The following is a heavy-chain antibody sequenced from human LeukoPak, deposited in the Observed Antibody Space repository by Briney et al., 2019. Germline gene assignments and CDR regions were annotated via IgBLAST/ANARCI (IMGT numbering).Heavy chain of an antibody. V-gene: IGHV3-23*01. Sequence: GGSLRLSCAASDFTFSSYAMNWVRQVPGKGLEWVSLISGSGDTTHYADSVKGRFSISRDNSENTLYLQMNSLRAEDTALYYCARSPGGWFFDFWGQGALVIVSS. D-gene: IGHD6-19*01. J-gene: IGHJ4*02. CDR2: ISGSGDTT. CDR1: DFTFSSYA. CDR3: ARSPGGWFFDF.